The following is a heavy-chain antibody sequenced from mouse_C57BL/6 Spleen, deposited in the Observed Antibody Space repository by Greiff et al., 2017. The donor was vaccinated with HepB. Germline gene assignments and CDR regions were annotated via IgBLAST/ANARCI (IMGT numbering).Heavy chain of an antibody. Sequence: EVPVVESGPELVKPGASVKIPCKASGYTFTDYNMDWVKQSHGKSLEWIGDINPNNGGTIYNQKFKGKATLTVDKSSSTAYMELRSLTSEDTAVYYCARRPSYYGSSFYAMDYWGQGTSVTVSS. J-gene: IGHJ4*01. D-gene: IGHD1-1*01. CDR3: ARRPSYYGSSFYAMDY. CDR2: INPNNGGT. CDR1: GYTFTDYN. V-gene: IGHV1-18*01.